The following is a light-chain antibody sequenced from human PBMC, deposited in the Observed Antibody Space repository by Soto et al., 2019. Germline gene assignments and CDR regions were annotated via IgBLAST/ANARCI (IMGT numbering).Light chain of an antibody. CDR1: QTINVW. V-gene: IGKV1-5*03. CDR2: KAS. J-gene: IGKJ2*01. Sequence: DIHMTQSPSTLSASVGDRVTITCRASQTINVWLAWYQQKPGKAPQLLISKASSLERGVPSRCSDSGSGTEFHLTISSLQPDEFAPYYFQQYTAYSYTFGEGTELVVK. CDR3: QQYTAYSYT.